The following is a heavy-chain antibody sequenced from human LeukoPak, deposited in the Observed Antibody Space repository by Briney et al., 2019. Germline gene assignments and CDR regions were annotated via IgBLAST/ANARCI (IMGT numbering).Heavy chain of an antibody. V-gene: IGHV4-59*01. CDR1: GGSISPYY. CDR2: VYYSGST. Sequence: SETLSLTCTVSGGSISPYYWSWIWQPPGKGLEWIGYVYYSGSTNYNPSLKSRVTISVDTSKSQFSLKLTSVTAADTAVYYCARGGGSGRGNWFDPWGQGSLVIVSS. CDR3: ARGGGSGRGNWFDP. J-gene: IGHJ5*02. D-gene: IGHD3-10*01.